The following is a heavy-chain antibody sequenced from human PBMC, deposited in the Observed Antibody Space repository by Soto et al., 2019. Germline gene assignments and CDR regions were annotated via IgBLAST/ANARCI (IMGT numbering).Heavy chain of an antibody. J-gene: IGHJ4*02. Sequence: QVQLVESGGGVVQPGTSLRLSCAASGFAISSYSMHWVRQAPGKGLEWVAAMSFDGNSKYFAASVKGRFMISRDTSKNTWSLEMESLGAEDEALYHCTRGRSVIANDDFEYWGQGTQVTVSA. CDR1: GFAISSYS. CDR3: TRGRSVIANDDFEY. V-gene: IGHV3-30-3*01. D-gene: IGHD2-21*01. CDR2: MSFDGNSK.